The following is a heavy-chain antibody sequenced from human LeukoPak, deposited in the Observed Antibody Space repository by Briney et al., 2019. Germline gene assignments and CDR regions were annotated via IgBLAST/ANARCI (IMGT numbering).Heavy chain of an antibody. CDR2: INYSGIT. CDR3: ARGPPRGDYSGSGTYYNR. D-gene: IGHD3-10*01. J-gene: IGHJ1*01. Sequence: SETLSLTCAVSGGSFSGYYWRWLRQPAGEGLEGIGAINYSGITPYNPSLKSRVSMSVDPSTDQFSLTLISVTAADTSVYFCARGPPRGDYSGSGTYYNRWGQGTLVTVSS. CDR1: GGSFSGYY. V-gene: IGHV4-34*01.